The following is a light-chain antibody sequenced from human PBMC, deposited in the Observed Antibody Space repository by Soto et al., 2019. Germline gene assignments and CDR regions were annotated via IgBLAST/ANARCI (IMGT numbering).Light chain of an antibody. V-gene: IGLV4-69*01. CDR3: QTWGTAYVV. CDR2: LNSDGSH. Sequence: QLVLTQSPSASAALGASVKLTCTLSSGHSSYAIAWHQQQPEKGPRYLMKLNSDGSHSKGDGIPDRFSGSSSGAERYLTISSLQSEDEADYYWQTWGTAYVVFGGGTQLTVL. CDR1: SGHSSYA. J-gene: IGLJ2*01.